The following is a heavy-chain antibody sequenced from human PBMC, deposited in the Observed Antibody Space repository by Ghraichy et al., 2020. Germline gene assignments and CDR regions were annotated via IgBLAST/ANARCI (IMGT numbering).Heavy chain of an antibody. Sequence: GGSLRLSCAASGFTFSSYSMNWVRQAPGKGLEWVSSISGSSSFIYYADSVKGRFTISRDNAKNSLYLQMKSLRAEDTAVYYCARVPARGGGDFYWYFDLWGRGTLVTVSS. D-gene: IGHD2-21*02. CDR3: ARVPARGGGDFYWYFDL. CDR1: GFTFSSYS. CDR2: ISGSSSFI. J-gene: IGHJ2*01. V-gene: IGHV3-21*06.